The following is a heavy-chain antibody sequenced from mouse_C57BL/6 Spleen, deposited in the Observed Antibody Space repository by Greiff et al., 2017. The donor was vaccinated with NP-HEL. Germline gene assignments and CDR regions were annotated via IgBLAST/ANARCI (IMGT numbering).Heavy chain of an antibody. V-gene: IGHV14-4*01. CDR2: IDPENGDT. Sequence: VQLQQSGAELVRPGASVTLSCTASGFNIKDDYMHWVKQRPEQGLAWIGWIDPENGDTEYASKFQGKATITADTSSNTSYLQLSSLTSEDTAVYYCTTATAQALFGYWGRGTLVTVSA. CDR3: TTATAQALFGY. J-gene: IGHJ3*01. CDR1: GFNIKDDY. D-gene: IGHD3-2*02.